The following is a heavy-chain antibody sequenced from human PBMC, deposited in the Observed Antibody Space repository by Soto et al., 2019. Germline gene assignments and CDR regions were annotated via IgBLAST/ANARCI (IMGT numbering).Heavy chain of an antibody. Sequence: EVQLVESGGGLVQPGGSLRLSCAASGFIFSTYSMNWVRQAPGKGLEWISFINSGSTSIYYADSVRGRFTISRDNAANSLFLQMNSLRDEDTAVYYCARLYSTSTVSRWFDPWGQVTLVTVSS. D-gene: IGHD6-13*01. V-gene: IGHV3-48*02. CDR1: GFIFSTYS. CDR2: INSGSTSI. CDR3: ARLYSTSTVSRWFDP. J-gene: IGHJ5*02.